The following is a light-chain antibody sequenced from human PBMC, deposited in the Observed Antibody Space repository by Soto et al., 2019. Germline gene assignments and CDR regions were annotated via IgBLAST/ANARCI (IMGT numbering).Light chain of an antibody. CDR1: QSISRY. J-gene: IGKJ1*01. CDR3: QQYNNWPQT. CDR2: VAS. V-gene: IGKV1-39*01. Sequence: DIQMTQSPSSLSASVGGRVTITCRASQSISRYLNWYQQKPGKAPNLLIYVASSLQSEVPSRFSGSGSGTEFTLTISSLQSEDFAVYYCQQYNNWPQTFGQGTKVDIK.